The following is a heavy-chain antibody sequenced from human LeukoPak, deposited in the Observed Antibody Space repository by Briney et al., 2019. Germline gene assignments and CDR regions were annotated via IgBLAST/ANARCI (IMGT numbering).Heavy chain of an antibody. CDR1: GGSFSGYY. D-gene: IGHD3-3*01. Sequence: PSETLSLTCAVYGGSFSGYYWSWIRQPPGKGLEWIGEINHSGSTNYNPSLKSRVTISVDTSKKQFSLKLSSVTAADTAVYYCARSGYYDFWSVSYWGQGTLATVSS. CDR2: INHSGST. CDR3: ARSGYYDFWSVSY. J-gene: IGHJ4*02. V-gene: IGHV4-34*01.